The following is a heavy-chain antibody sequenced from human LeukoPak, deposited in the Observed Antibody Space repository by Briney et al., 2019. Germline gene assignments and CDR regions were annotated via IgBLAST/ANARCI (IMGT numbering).Heavy chain of an antibody. CDR1: GGSFSGYY. D-gene: IGHD2-8*01. CDR3: ARSMLHYYYYGMDA. CDR2: INHSGST. Sequence: SETLSLTCAVYGGSFSGYYWSWIRQPPGKGLEWIGEINHSGSTNYNPSLKSRVTISVDTSKNQFSLKLSSVTAADTAVYYCARSMLHYYYYGMDAWGQGTTVTVSS. V-gene: IGHV4-34*01. J-gene: IGHJ6*02.